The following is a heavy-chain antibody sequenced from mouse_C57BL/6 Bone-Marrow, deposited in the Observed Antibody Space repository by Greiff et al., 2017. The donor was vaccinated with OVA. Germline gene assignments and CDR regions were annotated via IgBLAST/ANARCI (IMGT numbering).Heavy chain of an antibody. Sequence: VHLVESGAELVRPGTSVKVSCKASGYAFTNYLIEWVKQRPGQGLEWIGVINPGSGGTNYNEKFKGKATLTADKSSSTAYMQLSSLTSEDSAVYFCARAGGYYYAMDYWGQGTSVTVSS. CDR1: GYAFTNYL. J-gene: IGHJ4*01. V-gene: IGHV1-54*01. D-gene: IGHD2-2*01. CDR2: INPGSGGT. CDR3: ARAGGYYYAMDY.